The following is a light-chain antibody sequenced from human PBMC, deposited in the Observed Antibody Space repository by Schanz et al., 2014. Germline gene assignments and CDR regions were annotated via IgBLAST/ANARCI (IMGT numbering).Light chain of an antibody. CDR2: EGS. J-gene: IGLJ3*02. Sequence: QSVLTQPASVSGSPGQSITISCTGTSSDVGSYNLVSWYQQHPGKAPKLMIYEGSKRPSGVSNRFSGSKSGNTASLTISGLQAEDEADYYCSSYTSSNTGVFGGGTKLTVL. V-gene: IGLV2-14*02. CDR1: SSDVGSYNL. CDR3: SSYTSSNTGV.